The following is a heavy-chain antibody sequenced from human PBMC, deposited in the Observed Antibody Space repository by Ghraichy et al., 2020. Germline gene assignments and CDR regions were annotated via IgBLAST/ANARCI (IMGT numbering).Heavy chain of an antibody. CDR1: NGPFDSYF. Sequence: SETLSLTCAVYNGPFDSYFWSWIRQPPGKGLEWIGEINHSGSTNYNPSLKSRVTISVDTSKNQFSLRLSSVTAADTAVYYCSRGRKSSQQLVPLPFDYWGQGPLVTVSS. J-gene: IGHJ4*02. CDR2: INHSGST. D-gene: IGHD6-13*01. V-gene: IGHV4-34*01. CDR3: SRGRKSSQQLVPLPFDY.